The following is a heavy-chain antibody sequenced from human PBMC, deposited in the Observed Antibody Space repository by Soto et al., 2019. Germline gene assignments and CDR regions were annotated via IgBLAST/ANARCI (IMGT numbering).Heavy chain of an antibody. J-gene: IGHJ4*02. V-gene: IGHV3-23*01. CDR3: AKAYDYIWGSYPRELDH. Sequence: EVQLLESGGGLVQPGGSLRLSCAASGFTFNNFAMFWVRQAPGKGLEWVSSISRTGGAAHYADSVNGRFTISRDNSKNTLFLQCDSLRAEDTAVYYCAKAYDYIWGSYPRELDHWCQGTLVTVSS. CDR2: ISRTGGAA. CDR1: GFTFNNFA. D-gene: IGHD3-16*02.